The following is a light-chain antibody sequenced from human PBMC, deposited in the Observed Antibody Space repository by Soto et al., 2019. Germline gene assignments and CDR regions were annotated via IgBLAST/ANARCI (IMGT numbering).Light chain of an antibody. V-gene: IGKV1-5*03. J-gene: IGKJ1*01. Sequence: DIQMTQSPSTLSASVGDRVTITCRASQSLNDWLAWFQQKPGKAPNLLIYKVSNLESGGPSRFSGSGSGEEFTLTISSLQPDDFATYYCQQYNGYSCAFGQGTKVEIK. CDR1: QSLNDW. CDR2: KVS. CDR3: QQYNGYSCA.